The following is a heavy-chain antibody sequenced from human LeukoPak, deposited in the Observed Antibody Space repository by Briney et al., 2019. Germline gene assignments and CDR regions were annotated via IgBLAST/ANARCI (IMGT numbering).Heavy chain of an antibody. CDR3: AKSRSGSANWALQMFDN. CDR2: ISPGGGTT. Sequence: GGSLRLSCAVSGFAFGSEAMSWVRQSPARGLEWVASISPGGGTTYYADYVKGRFTVSRDNSKNSLFVQMNSLRAEDTAVYFCAKSRSGSANWALQMFDNWGQGTLVTVSS. D-gene: IGHD1-1*01. CDR1: GFAFGSEA. V-gene: IGHV3-23*01. J-gene: IGHJ5*02.